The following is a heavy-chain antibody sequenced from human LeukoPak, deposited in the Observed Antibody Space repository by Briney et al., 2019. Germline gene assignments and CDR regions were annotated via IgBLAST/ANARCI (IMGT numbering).Heavy chain of an antibody. Sequence: PGGSLRLSCAASGFTFSSYEMNWVRQAPGKGLEWVSYISSSGSTIYYADSVKGRFTISRDNAKNSLYLQMNSLRAEDTAVYYCARGYSYCTHFDYWGQGTLVTVSS. CDR2: ISSSGSTI. J-gene: IGHJ4*02. CDR3: ARGYSYCTHFDY. V-gene: IGHV3-48*03. D-gene: IGHD5-18*01. CDR1: GFTFSSYE.